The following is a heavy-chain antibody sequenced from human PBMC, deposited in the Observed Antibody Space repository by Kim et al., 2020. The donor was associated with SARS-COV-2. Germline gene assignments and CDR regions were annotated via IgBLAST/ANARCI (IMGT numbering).Heavy chain of an antibody. CDR1: GGSLSSYY. V-gene: IGHV4-59*13. J-gene: IGHJ4*02. Sequence: SETLSLTCTVSGGSLSSYYWSWIRQPPGKGLEWIGYIYYSGSTNYNPSLKSRVTISVDTSKNQFSLKLSSVTAADTAVYYCARVPAAVAGLVDYWGQGTLVTVSS. CDR3: ARVPAAVAGLVDY. D-gene: IGHD6-13*01. CDR2: IYYSGST.